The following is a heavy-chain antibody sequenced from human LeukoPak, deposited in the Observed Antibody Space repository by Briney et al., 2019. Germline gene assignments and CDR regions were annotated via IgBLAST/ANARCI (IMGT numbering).Heavy chain of an antibody. Sequence: GGSLRLSCAASGFTFSTYSMNWVRQAPGKGLEWVSYISGSTTTIYYADSVKGRFTISRDNAKNSLYLQMNSLRAEDTAVYYCARDLMTGYYMLSDYWGQGTLVTVSS. CDR1: GFTFSTYS. D-gene: IGHD3-9*01. CDR2: ISGSTTTI. V-gene: IGHV3-48*04. CDR3: ARDLMTGYYMLSDY. J-gene: IGHJ4*02.